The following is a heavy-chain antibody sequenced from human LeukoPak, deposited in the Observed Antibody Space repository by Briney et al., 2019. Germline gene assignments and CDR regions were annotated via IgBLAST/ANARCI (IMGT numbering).Heavy chain of an antibody. CDR1: GGSISSYY. CDR2: IYYSGST. Sequence: SETLSLTCTVSGGSISSYYWSWIRQPPGKGLEWIGYIYYSGSTNYNPSLKSRVTISVDTSKNQFSLKLSSVTAADTAVYYCARLATPYYDFWSGQTYFDYWGQGTLVTVSS. D-gene: IGHD3-3*01. CDR3: ARLATPYYDFWSGQTYFDY. V-gene: IGHV4-59*08. J-gene: IGHJ4*02.